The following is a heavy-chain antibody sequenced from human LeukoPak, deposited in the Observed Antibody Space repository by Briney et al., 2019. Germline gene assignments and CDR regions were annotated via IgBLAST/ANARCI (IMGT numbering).Heavy chain of an antibody. V-gene: IGHV3-21*01. CDR1: GFTFSSDS. CDR2: ISSSSSYI. Sequence: GGSLRLSCAASGFTFSSDSMNWVRQAPGKGLEWVSSISSSSSYIYYADSVKGRFTISRDNAKNSLYLQMNSLRAEDTAVYYCARDSPNDSSGPYDYWGQGTLVTVSS. CDR3: ARDSPNDSSGPYDY. D-gene: IGHD3-22*01. J-gene: IGHJ4*02.